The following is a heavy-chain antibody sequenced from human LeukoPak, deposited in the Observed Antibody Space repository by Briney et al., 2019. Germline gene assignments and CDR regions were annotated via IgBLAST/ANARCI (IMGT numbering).Heavy chain of an antibody. CDR2: INPSGGST. V-gene: IGHV1-46*01. Sequence: ASVKVSCKASGYTFTSYGISWVRQAPGQGLEWMGIINPSGGSTSYAQKFQGRVTMTRDTSTSTVYMELSSLRSEDTAVYYCARDPYVASIVGAVRDYYGMDVWGQGTTVTVSS. D-gene: IGHD1-26*01. CDR1: GYTFTSYG. CDR3: ARDPYVASIVGAVRDYYGMDV. J-gene: IGHJ6*02.